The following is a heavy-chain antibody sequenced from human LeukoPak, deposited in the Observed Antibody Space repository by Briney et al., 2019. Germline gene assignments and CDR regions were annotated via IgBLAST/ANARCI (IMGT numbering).Heavy chain of an antibody. V-gene: IGHV3-15*01. CDR2: IKSKTDGGTT. CDR3: TTSYYYDSSGFDY. CDR1: GFTFSNAW. D-gene: IGHD3-22*01. Sequence: GRSLRLSCAASGFTFSNAWMSWVRQAPGKGLEWVGRIKSKTDGGTTDYAAPVKGRFTISRDDSKNTLYLQMNSLKTEDTAVYYCTTSYYYDSSGFDYWGQGTLVTVSS. J-gene: IGHJ4*02.